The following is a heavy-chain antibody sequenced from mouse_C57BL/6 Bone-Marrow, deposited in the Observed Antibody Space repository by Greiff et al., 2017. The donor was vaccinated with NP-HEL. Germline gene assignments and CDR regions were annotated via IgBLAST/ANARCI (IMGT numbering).Heavy chain of an antibody. CDR3: ARAVYYDYGYAMDY. Sequence: QVQLKQPGAELVMPGASVKLSCKASGYTFTSYWMHWVKQRPGQGLEWIGEIDPSDSYTNYNQKFKGKSTLTVDKSSSTAYMQLSSLTSDDSAVYYCARAVYYDYGYAMDYWGQGTSVTVSS. CDR2: IDPSDSYT. J-gene: IGHJ4*01. V-gene: IGHV1-69*01. D-gene: IGHD2-4*01. CDR1: GYTFTSYW.